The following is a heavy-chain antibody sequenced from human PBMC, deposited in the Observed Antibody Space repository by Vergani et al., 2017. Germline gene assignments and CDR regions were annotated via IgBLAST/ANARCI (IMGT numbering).Heavy chain of an antibody. D-gene: IGHD3-22*01. CDR3: ARVRGYYSPLFGFDY. Sequence: QVQLQQWGAGLLKPSETLSLTCAVYGGSFSGYYWSWIRQPPGKGLEWIGEINHSGSTNYNPSLKSRVTISVDTSKNQFSLKLSSVTAADTAVYYFARVRGYYSPLFGFDYWGHGTLVTVSS. CDR1: GGSFSGYY. CDR2: INHSGST. V-gene: IGHV4-34*01. J-gene: IGHJ4*01.